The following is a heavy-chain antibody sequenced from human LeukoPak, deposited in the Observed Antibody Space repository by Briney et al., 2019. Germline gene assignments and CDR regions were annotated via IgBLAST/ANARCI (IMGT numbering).Heavy chain of an antibody. Sequence: PGGSLRLSCAVSGFTFSNYAMSWIRQAPGKGLEWVSDISDSGGSTYYADSVKGRFTISRDNSKNTLYLQMNSLRAEDTVVYYCAKQYHDILTGFDYWGQGTLVTVSS. J-gene: IGHJ4*02. V-gene: IGHV3-23*01. CDR2: ISDSGGST. CDR1: GFTFSNYA. D-gene: IGHD3-9*01. CDR3: AKQYHDILTGFDY.